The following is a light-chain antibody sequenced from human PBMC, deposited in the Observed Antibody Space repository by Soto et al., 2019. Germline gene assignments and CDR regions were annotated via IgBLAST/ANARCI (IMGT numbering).Light chain of an antibody. V-gene: IGKV1D-16*01. CDR3: QRFRRFPNT. CDR2: FAS. CDR1: QDIGSH. Sequence: DIQMTQSPSSLSASVGDRVTITCRASQDIGSHLAWYQQKPEKAPKSLIYFASTLQSGVPSRFSASGSGTDFTLTIRSLQLEDFATYYCQRFRRFPNTVGQGARLEIK. J-gene: IGKJ5*01.